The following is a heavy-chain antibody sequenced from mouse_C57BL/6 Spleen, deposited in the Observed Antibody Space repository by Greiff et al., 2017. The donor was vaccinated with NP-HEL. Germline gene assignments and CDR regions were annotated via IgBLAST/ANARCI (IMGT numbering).Heavy chain of an antibody. Sequence: QVQLQQPGAELVRPGSSVKLSCKASGYTFTSYWMDWVKQRPGQGLEWIGNIYPSDSETHYNQKFKDKATLTVDKSSSTAYMQLSSLTSEDSAVFYSARSGSNCFDYWGQGTTLTVSS. V-gene: IGHV1-61*01. CDR1: GYTFTSYW. J-gene: IGHJ2*01. D-gene: IGHD3-1*01. CDR3: ARSGSNCFDY. CDR2: IYPSDSET.